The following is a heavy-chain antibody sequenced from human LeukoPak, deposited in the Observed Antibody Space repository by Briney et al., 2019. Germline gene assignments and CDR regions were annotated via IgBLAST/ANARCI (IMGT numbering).Heavy chain of an antibody. D-gene: IGHD6-19*01. CDR3: ARGRGSGSGWRRFDY. V-gene: IGHV1-8*01. J-gene: IGHJ4*02. Sequence: ASVKVSCKASGYTFTSYDINWVRQATGQGLEWMGWMNPNSGNTGYAQKFQGRVTMTRDTSISTAYMELSCLTSEDSAVYYCARGRGSGSGWRRFDYWGQGTLVTVSS. CDR2: MNPNSGNT. CDR1: GYTFTSYD.